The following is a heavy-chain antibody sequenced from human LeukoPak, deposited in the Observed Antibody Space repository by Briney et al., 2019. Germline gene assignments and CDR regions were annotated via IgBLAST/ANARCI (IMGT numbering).Heavy chain of an antibody. J-gene: IGHJ5*02. CDR3: ARKSAGFLTA. D-gene: IGHD2/OR15-2a*01. V-gene: IGHV1-8*01. Sequence: ASVKVSCKASGYTFTSYDINWVRQATGQGLEWMGWMNPNSGNTGYEQKFQGRVTMTRNKSISSAYMELSSLRSDDTAVYYCARKSAGFLTAWGQGTLVTVSS. CDR1: GYTFTSYD. CDR2: MNPNSGNT.